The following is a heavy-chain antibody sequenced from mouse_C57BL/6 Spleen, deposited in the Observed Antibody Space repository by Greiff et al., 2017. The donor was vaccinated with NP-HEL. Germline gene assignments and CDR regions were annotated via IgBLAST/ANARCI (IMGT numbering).Heavy chain of an antibody. D-gene: IGHD2-3*01. CDR3: ARFPDGYPYYYAMDY. Sequence: QVQLQQPGAELVKPGASVKMSCKASGYTFTSYWITWVKQRPGQGLEWIGDIYPGSGSTNYTEKFKSKATLTVDTSSSTAYMQLSSLTSEDSAVYYCARFPDGYPYYYAMDYWGQGTSVTVSS. V-gene: IGHV1-55*01. CDR2: IYPGSGST. J-gene: IGHJ4*01. CDR1: GYTFTSYW.